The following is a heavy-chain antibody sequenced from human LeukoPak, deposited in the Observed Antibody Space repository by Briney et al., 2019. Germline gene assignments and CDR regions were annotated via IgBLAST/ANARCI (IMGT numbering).Heavy chain of an antibody. J-gene: IGHJ4*02. CDR1: GFTISSYS. CDR2: ISSSGSTI. D-gene: IGHD3-10*01. Sequence: GGSLRLSCAASGFTISSYSMNWVRQAPGKGLEWVSYISSSGSTIYYADSVKGRFTISRDNAKNSLYLQMNSLRAEDTAAYYCVSNYYGSGSYGRRISYYFDYWGQGTLVTVSS. CDR3: VSNYYGSGSYGRRISYYFDY. V-gene: IGHV3-48*04.